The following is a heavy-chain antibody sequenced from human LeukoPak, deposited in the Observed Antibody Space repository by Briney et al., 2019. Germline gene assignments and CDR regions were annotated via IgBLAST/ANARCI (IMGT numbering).Heavy chain of an antibody. J-gene: IGHJ3*02. CDR3: ARAVTMIVADAFDI. CDR2: IYYSESI. CDR1: GDSISSGGYY. Sequence: SETLSLTCTVSGDSISSGGYYWSWIRQHPGKGLEWIGYIYYSESIYYNPSLKSRVPISVDTSKNQFSLELSSVTAGEPAVYYCARAVTMIVADAFDIWGQGTMVTVSS. V-gene: IGHV4-31*03. D-gene: IGHD3-22*01.